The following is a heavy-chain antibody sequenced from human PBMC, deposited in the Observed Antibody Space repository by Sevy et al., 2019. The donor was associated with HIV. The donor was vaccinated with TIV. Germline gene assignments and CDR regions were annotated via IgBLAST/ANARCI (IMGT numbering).Heavy chain of an antibody. CDR3: ARSPTTTYYYYGMDV. V-gene: IGHV3-30*04. CDR2: ISYDGSNK. D-gene: IGHD1-1*01. J-gene: IGHJ6*02. CDR1: GFTFSSYA. Sequence: GGSLRLSCAASGFTFSSYATHWVRQAPGKGLEWVAVISYDGSNKYYADSVKGRFTISRDNSKNTLYLQMNSLRAEDTAVYYCARSPTTTYYYYGMDVWGQGTTVTVSS.